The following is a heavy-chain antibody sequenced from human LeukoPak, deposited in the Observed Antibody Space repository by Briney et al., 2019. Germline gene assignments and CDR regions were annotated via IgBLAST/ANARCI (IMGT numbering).Heavy chain of an antibody. J-gene: IGHJ4*02. CDR2: IIHIFGTA. D-gene: IGHD5-18*01. V-gene: IGHV1-69*13. CDR1: GGTFTIYA. CDR3: ARGGIQEAIFDY. Sequence: SVTVSCTASGGTFTIYAISWVRQAPGQGLEWMGGIIHIFGTANYAQKFQGRVTITADESTSTAYMELSSLRSEDTAVYYCARGGIQEAIFDYWGQGTLVTVSS.